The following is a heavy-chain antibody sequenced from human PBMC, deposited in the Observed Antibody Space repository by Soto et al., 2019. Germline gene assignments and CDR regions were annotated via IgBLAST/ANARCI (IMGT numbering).Heavy chain of an antibody. CDR2: IYSGGST. CDR3: ARDPCSGGSCYDYYYGMDV. V-gene: IGHV3-53*01. CDR1: GFTVSSNY. D-gene: IGHD2-15*01. Sequence: GGSLRLSCAASGFTVSSNYMSWVRQAPGKGLEWVSVIYSGGSTYHADSVKGRFTISRDNSKNTLYLQMNSLRAEDTAVYYCARDPCSGGSCYDYYYGMDVWGQGTTVTVSS. J-gene: IGHJ6*02.